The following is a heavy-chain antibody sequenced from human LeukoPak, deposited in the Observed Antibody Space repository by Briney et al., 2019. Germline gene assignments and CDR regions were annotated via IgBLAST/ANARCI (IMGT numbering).Heavy chain of an antibody. CDR2: MNPNSGNT. J-gene: IGHJ4*02. Sequence: ASVKASCKASGYTFTSYDINWVRQAPGQGLEWMGWMNPNSGNTGYAQKFQGRVTMTRNTSISTAYMELSSLRSEDTAVYYCATASNYYGSGSYSGTFDYWGQGTLVTVSS. CDR1: GYTFTSYD. V-gene: IGHV1-8*01. D-gene: IGHD3-10*01. CDR3: ATASNYYGSGSYSGTFDY.